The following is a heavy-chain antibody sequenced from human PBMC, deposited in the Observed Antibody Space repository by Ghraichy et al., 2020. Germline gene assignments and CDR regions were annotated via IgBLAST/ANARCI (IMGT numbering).Heavy chain of an antibody. D-gene: IGHD1-26*01. CDR2: ISSSSTSI. CDR1: GFTFNRYS. J-gene: IGHJ4*02. Sequence: ESLNISCSASGFTFNRYSMNWVRQAPGKGLEWVSYISSSSTSIKYADSVKGRFTISRDNAKNSLWLQMDSLRDDDTAVYYCARVGYSGSPLGWGQGTLVTVSS. V-gene: IGHV3-48*02. CDR3: ARVGYSGSPLG.